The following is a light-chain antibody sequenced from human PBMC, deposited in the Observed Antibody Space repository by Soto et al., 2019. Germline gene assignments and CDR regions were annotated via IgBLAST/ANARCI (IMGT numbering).Light chain of an antibody. CDR2: DVS. V-gene: IGLV2-11*01. Sequence: QSALTQPRSVSGSPGQSVTISCTGTSSDVGGYDYVSWHQQHPDKAPKLMIYDVSTRPSGVPDRFFGSKSGNTASLTISGLQAEDEAEYYCCSYAGTSRVFGTGTKVTVL. J-gene: IGLJ1*01. CDR3: CSYAGTSRV. CDR1: SSDVGGYDY.